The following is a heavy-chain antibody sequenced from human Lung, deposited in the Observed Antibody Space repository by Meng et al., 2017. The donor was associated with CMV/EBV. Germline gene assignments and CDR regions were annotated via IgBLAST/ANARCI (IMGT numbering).Heavy chain of an antibody. CDR3: AKRLGGLLSSDADLGY. CDR1: GFTFSSYA. CDR2: ISGSGGST. V-gene: IGHV3-23*01. Sequence: GESLKISCAASGFTFSSYAMSWVRQAPGKGLEWVSAISGSGGSTYYADSVKGRFTISRDNSKNTLYLQMNSLRAEDTAVYYCAKRLGGLLSSDADLGYWRQGTLVTVSS. J-gene: IGHJ4*02. D-gene: IGHD3-10*01.